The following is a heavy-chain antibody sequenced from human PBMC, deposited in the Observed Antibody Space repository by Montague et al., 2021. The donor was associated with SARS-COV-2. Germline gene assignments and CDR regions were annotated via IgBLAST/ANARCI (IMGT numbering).Heavy chain of an antibody. CDR2: IYYSGST. CDR1: GGSISSRSYY. J-gene: IGHJ5*01. D-gene: IGHD3-22*01. CDR3: AVDWFSRIVVVIKGGWLDS. Sequence: SETLSLTCTVSGGSISSRSYYWGWIRQPPGKGLEWIGNIYYSGSTSYNPSLRSRVTISVDTSKNQFSLKLSSVTAADTAVYYCAVDWFSRIVVVIKGGWLDSWGQGTLVTVSS. V-gene: IGHV4-39*01.